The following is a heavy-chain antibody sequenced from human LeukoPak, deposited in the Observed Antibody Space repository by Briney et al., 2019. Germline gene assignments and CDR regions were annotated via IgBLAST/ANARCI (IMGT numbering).Heavy chain of an antibody. Sequence: GGSLRLSCAASGFTFSSYAMSWVRQAPGKGLEWVSAISGSGGSTYYADSAKGRFTISRDNSKNTLYLQMSSLRTEDTAVYFCATLRYGSGSYYADYWAREPRSPSPQ. CDR1: GFTFSSYA. J-gene: IGHJ4*02. CDR2: ISGSGGST. D-gene: IGHD3-10*01. V-gene: IGHV3-23*01. CDR3: ATLRYGSGSYYADY.